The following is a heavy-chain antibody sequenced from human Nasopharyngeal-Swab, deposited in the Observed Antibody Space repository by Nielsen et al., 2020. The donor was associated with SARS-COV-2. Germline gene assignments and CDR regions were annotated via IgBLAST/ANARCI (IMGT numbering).Heavy chain of an antibody. CDR3: ARDPPYDSSGRSY. CDR2: IKQDGSEK. Sequence: GGSLRLSCAASGFTFSSYSMNWVRQAPGKGLEWVANIKQDGSEKYYVDSVKGRFTISRDNAKNSLYLQMNSLRAEDTAVYYCARDPPYDSSGRSYWGQGTLVTVSS. CDR1: GFTFSSYS. V-gene: IGHV3-7*03. D-gene: IGHD3-22*01. J-gene: IGHJ4*02.